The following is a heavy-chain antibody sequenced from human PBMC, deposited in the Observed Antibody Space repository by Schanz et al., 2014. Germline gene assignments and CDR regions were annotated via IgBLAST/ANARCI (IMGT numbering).Heavy chain of an antibody. CDR1: GFTFSSYA. J-gene: IGHJ4*02. CDR3: SKAPCVQCSGLRY. D-gene: IGHD6-19*01. Sequence: EGQLLESGGGLVQPGGSLRLSCAASGFTFSSYAMSWVRQAPGKGLEWVANIKEDGVEKYYVDSVKGRFTISRDNAKNSLYLQINSRLTDDTAVYYCSKAPCVQCSGLRYWGQGTLVPVSS. V-gene: IGHV3-7*01. CDR2: IKEDGVEK.